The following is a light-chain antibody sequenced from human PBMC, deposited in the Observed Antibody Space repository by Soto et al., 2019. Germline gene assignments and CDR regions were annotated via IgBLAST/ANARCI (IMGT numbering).Light chain of an antibody. CDR1: QIVSID. V-gene: IGKV3-15*01. CDR2: CAS. J-gene: IGKJ1*01. Sequence: EIVITQSPATLSVSPGERATLFCRASQIVSIDLDWYQQTPGQAPRLLIYCASTRATGIPVRFSGSASGTEFTLTISSLQSEDFTVYYCQQDHKWPLTFGQGTKVEIK. CDR3: QQDHKWPLT.